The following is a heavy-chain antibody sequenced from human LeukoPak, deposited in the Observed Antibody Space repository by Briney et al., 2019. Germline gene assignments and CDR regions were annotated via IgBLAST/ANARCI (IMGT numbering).Heavy chain of an antibody. CDR2: MNPNSGNT. CDR1: GYTLTELS. D-gene: IGHD2-2*01. Sequence: ASVKVSCKVSGYTLTELSMHWVRQATGQGLEWMGWMNPNSGNTGYAQKFQGRVTMTRNTSISTAYMELSSLRSEDTAVYYCARVDGGYCSSTSCYGLDPWGQGTLVTVSS. J-gene: IGHJ5*02. CDR3: ARVDGGYCSSTSCYGLDP. V-gene: IGHV1-8*01.